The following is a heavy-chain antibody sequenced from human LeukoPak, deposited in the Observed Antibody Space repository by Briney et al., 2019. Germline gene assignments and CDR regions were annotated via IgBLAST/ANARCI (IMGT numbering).Heavy chain of an antibody. V-gene: IGHV3-74*01. J-gene: IGHJ6*02. Sequence: GGSLRLSCAASGFTFSTYGMHWVRQAPGKGLVWVSRINSDGSSTSYADSVKGRFTISRDNAKNALYLQMNSLRAEDTAVYYCARASGGTAMVFTTPYYYGMDVWGQGTTVTVSS. D-gene: IGHD5-18*01. CDR3: ARASGGTAMVFTTPYYYGMDV. CDR1: GFTFSTYG. CDR2: INSDGSST.